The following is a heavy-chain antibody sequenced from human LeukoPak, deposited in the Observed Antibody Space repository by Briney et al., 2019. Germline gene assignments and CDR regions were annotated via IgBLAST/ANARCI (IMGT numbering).Heavy chain of an antibody. J-gene: IGHJ4*02. CDR2: ISSSGGSI. V-gene: IGHV3-48*03. Sequence: PGGSLRLSCAASGFTFSVSEMNWVRQAPGKGLEWVLGISSSGGSIYYADSVKGRFTISRDNAKKSLQLQMNSLRAEDTAVFYCVAAGFDYWGQGTLVTASS. CDR3: VAAGFDY. CDR1: GFTFSVSE. D-gene: IGHD3-10*01.